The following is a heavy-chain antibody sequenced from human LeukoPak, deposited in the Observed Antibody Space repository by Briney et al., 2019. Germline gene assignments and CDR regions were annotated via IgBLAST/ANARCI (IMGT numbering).Heavy chain of an antibody. Sequence: SVKVSCKASGGTFGSYAIGWVRQAPGQGLEWMGGIIPILHSPNYAQRFQGRVTITTDESTRTAYMELSSLRSEDTAVYYCARGPYYYDSSGYSHFDYWGQGTLVTVSS. D-gene: IGHD3-22*01. CDR2: IIPILHSP. CDR3: ARGPYYYDSSGYSHFDY. CDR1: GGTFGSYA. V-gene: IGHV1-69*05. J-gene: IGHJ4*02.